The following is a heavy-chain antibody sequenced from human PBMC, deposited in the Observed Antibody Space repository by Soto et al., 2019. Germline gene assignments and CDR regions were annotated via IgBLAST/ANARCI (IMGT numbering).Heavy chain of an antibody. Sequence: GGSLRLSCAASGFTFSSYDMHWVRQAPGKGLEWVAVISYDGSNKYYADSVKGRFTISRDNSKNTLYLQMNSLRTEDTAVYYCATKIVAATSDYWGQGTLVIVSS. D-gene: IGHD2-15*01. V-gene: IGHV3-30*03. CDR2: ISYDGSNK. CDR3: ATKIVAATSDY. J-gene: IGHJ4*02. CDR1: GFTFSSYD.